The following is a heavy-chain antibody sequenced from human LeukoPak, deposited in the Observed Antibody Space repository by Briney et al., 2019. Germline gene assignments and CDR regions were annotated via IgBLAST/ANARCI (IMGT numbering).Heavy chain of an antibody. CDR2: ISGSGGST. J-gene: IGHJ4*02. CDR3: AKGRLGIRERALYY. Sequence: GGSLRLSCAASGFTFSSYAMSWVRQAPGKGLEWVSAISGSGGSTYYADSVKGRFTISRDNSKNTLYLQMNSLRAEDTAVYYGAKGRLGIRERALYYWGQGTLVTVSS. V-gene: IGHV3-23*01. D-gene: IGHD7-27*01. CDR1: GFTFSSYA.